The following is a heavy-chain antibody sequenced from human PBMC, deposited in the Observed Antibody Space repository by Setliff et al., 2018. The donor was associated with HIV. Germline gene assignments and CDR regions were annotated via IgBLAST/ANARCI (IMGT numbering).Heavy chain of an antibody. CDR2: ISTFRGT. V-gene: IGHV4-4*09. CDR3: SRGTFGGVIAQYYFDY. Sequence: SETLSLTCSVSGDSVSDYYWSWIRQPPGKGLEWIGDISTFRGTNYSPSLQSRVTISMDTSKHQLSLNLSSATAADTAVYYCSRGTFGGVIAQYYFDYWGQGTLVTVSS. D-gene: IGHD3-16*02. CDR1: GDSVSDYY. J-gene: IGHJ4*02.